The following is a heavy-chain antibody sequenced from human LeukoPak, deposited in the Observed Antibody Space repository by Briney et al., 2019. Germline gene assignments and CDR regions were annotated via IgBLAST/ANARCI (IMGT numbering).Heavy chain of an antibody. D-gene: IGHD3-22*01. J-gene: IGHJ4*02. V-gene: IGHV3-23*01. CDR2: ISGSGGST. Sequence: GGTLRLSCAASGFTFSIYGMNWVRQAPGKGLEWVSTISGSGGSTYYADSVKGRFTISRDNSKNTLYLQMNSLRAEDTAVYYCAKDSGDSSGYYLCLDYWGQGTLVTVSS. CDR3: AKDSGDSSGYYLCLDY. CDR1: GFTFSIYG.